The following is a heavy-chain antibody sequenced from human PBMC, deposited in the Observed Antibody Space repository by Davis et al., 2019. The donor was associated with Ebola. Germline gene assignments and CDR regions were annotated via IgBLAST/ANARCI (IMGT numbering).Heavy chain of an antibody. CDR3: AKDWWGYSSDS. J-gene: IGHJ4*02. D-gene: IGHD6-19*01. CDR1: GFTFSNYD. CDR2: IGTAGDT. Sequence: GGSLRLSCEASGFTFSNYDMHWVRQVTGKGLEWVSAIGTAGDTYYPGSVKGRFTISRDNSKNTLYLQMNSLRAEDTAVYYCAKDWWGYSSDSGGQGTLVTVSS. V-gene: IGHV3-13*01.